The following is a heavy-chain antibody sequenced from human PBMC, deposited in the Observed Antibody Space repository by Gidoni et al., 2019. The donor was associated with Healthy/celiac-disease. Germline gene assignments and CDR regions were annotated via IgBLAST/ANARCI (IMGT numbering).Heavy chain of an antibody. CDR3: ARGRNIVVVPAAIGDY. CDR1: GFTFSRYA. Sequence: QVQLVESGGGVVQPGRSLTLSCAASGFTFSRYAMHWVRQAPGKGLEWVAVISDDGSNKNYADSVKGRFTISRDNSKNTLYLQRNSLRAEDTAVYYCARGRNIVVVPAAIGDYWGQGTLVTVSS. D-gene: IGHD2-2*01. V-gene: IGHV3-30-3*01. CDR2: ISDDGSNK. J-gene: IGHJ4*02.